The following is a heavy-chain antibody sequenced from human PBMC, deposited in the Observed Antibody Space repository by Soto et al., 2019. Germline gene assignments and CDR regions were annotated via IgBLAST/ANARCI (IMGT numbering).Heavy chain of an antibody. D-gene: IGHD1-1*01. CDR1: GFTFSSYS. CDR3: ASKLERGLYYYYGMDV. J-gene: IGHJ6*02. V-gene: IGHV3-48*02. CDR2: ISSSSSTI. Sequence: PGGSLRLSCAASGFTFSSYSMNWVRQAPGKGLEWVSYISSSSSTIYYADSVKGRFTISRDNAKNSLYLQMNSLRDEDTAVYYCASKLERGLYYYYGMDVWGQGTTVTVSS.